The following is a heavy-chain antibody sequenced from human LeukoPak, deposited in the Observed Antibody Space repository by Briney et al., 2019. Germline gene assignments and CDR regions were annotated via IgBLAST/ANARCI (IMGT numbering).Heavy chain of an antibody. V-gene: IGHV2-5*02. D-gene: IGHD3-10*01. J-gene: IGHJ5*02. Sequence: SGPTLVKPTQTLTLTCTFSGFSLSTSVVGVGCIRQPPGKALEWLALIYWDDDKRYSPSLKSRLTITKDTSKNQVVLTMTNMDPVDTATYYCAHISTMVRGVTDWFDPWGQGTLVTVSS. CDR2: IYWDDDK. CDR3: AHISTMVRGVTDWFDP. CDR1: GFSLSTSVVG.